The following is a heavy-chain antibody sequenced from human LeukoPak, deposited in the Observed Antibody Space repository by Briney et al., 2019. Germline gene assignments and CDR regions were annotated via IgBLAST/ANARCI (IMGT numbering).Heavy chain of an antibody. J-gene: IGHJ5*02. V-gene: IGHV3-7*01. CDR1: GFTFSSYW. Sequence: GGSLRLSCAASGFTFSSYWMSWLRQAPGKGLEWVANIKPDGNEKYFVDSVKGRFTISRDNAKNSLYLQMNSLRAEDTAVYYCARHTRSDWFDPWGQGTLVTVSS. CDR2: IKPDGNEK. D-gene: IGHD2-2*02. CDR3: ARHTRSDWFDP.